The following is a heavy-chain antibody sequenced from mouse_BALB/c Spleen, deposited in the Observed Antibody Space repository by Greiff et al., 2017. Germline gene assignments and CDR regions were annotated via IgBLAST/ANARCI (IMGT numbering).Heavy chain of an antibody. D-gene: IGHD1-1*01. CDR1: GYSFTSYY. J-gene: IGHJ2*01. V-gene: IGHV1S135*01. CDR3: ARLDYEDYFDY. CDR2: IDLFNGGT. Sequence: VQLQQSGPELMKPGASVKISCKASGYSFTSYYMHWVKQSHGKSLEWIGYIDLFNGGTSYNQKFKGKATLTVDKSSSTAYMHLSSLTSEDSAVYYCARLDYEDYFDYWGQGTTLTVSS.